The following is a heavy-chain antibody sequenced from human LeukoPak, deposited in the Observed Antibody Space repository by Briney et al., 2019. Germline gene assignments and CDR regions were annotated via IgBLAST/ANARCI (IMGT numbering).Heavy chain of an antibody. CDR2: ISAYNGNA. J-gene: IGHJ5*02. CDR3: ARVALSLQQWPEGWFDP. V-gene: IGHV1-18*01. CDR1: GYTLTSYG. D-gene: IGHD6-19*01. Sequence: ASVKVSCKASGYTLTSYGISWVRQAPGQGLEWMGWISAYNGNARYAQKLQGRVTMTTDSSTSTAYMELRSLRSDDTAVYYCARVALSLQQWPEGWFDPWGQGTLVTVSS.